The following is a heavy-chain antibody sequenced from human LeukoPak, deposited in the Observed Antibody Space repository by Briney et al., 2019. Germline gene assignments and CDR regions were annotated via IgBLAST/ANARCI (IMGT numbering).Heavy chain of an antibody. CDR2: ISSIISYI. CDR3: ARDEDYDILTGYYIPRHFDY. V-gene: IGHV3-21*01. Sequence: GGSLRLSCAASGFTFSSYSMNWVRQAPGKGLEWVSSISSIISYIYYADSVKGRFTISRDNAKNSLYLQMNSLRAEDTAVYYCARDEDYDILTGYYIPRHFDYWGQGTLVTVSS. J-gene: IGHJ4*02. D-gene: IGHD3-9*01. CDR1: GFTFSSYS.